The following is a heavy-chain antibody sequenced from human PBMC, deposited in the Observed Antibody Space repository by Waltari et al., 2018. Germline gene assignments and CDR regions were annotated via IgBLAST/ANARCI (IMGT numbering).Heavy chain of an antibody. Sequence: EVQLVQSGAEVKKPGESLKISCKGSGYNFTSYWIGWVRQLPGKGLEWMGIIYPGDSDTIYSPSVQVQVTISADKSISTAYLQWSSLKASDTAMYYCARSPKPQFPFDYWGQGTLVTVSS. J-gene: IGHJ4*02. V-gene: IGHV5-51*01. CDR1: GYNFTSYW. CDR2: IYPGDSDT. CDR3: ARSPKPQFPFDY.